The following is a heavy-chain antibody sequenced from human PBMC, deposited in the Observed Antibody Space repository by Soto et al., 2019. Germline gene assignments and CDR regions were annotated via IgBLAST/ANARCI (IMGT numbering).Heavy chain of an antibody. CDR3: ARDDDILTGYYPHPFDY. CDR2: INSDGSST. J-gene: IGHJ4*02. Sequence: LRLSCAASGFTFSSYWMHWVRQAPGKGLVWVSRINSDGSSTSYADSVKGRFTISRDNAKNTLYLQMNSLRAEDTAVYYYARDDDILTGYYPHPFDYWGQGTLVTVSS. CDR1: GFTFSSYW. D-gene: IGHD3-9*01. V-gene: IGHV3-74*01.